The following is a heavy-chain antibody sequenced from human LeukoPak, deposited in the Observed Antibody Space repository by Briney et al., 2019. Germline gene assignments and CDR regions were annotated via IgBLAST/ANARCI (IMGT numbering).Heavy chain of an antibody. J-gene: IGHJ4*02. V-gene: IGHV1-46*01. CDR3: ASPGEKDYYFDY. CDR1: GYTFTSYY. CDR2: INPSGGST. D-gene: IGHD3-16*01. Sequence: ASVKVSCKTSGYTFTSYYMHWVRQAPGQGLEWMGIINPSGGSTSYAQKFQGRVTMTRDTSTSTVYMELSSLRSEDTAVYYCASPGEKDYYFDYWGQGTLVTVSS.